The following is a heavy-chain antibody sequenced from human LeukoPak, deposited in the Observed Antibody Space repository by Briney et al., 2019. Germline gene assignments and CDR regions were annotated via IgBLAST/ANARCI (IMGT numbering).Heavy chain of an antibody. J-gene: IGHJ4*02. CDR3: ARDRWFGELAPLDY. CDR2: IYYSGST. D-gene: IGHD3-10*01. V-gene: IGHV4-61*01. CDR1: GGSVSSGSYY. Sequence: SETLSLTCTVSGGSVSSGSYYWSWIRQPPGKGLEWIGYIYYSGSTNYNPSLKSRVTISVDTSKNQFSLKLSSVTAADTAVYYCARDRWFGELAPLDYWGQGTLVTVSS.